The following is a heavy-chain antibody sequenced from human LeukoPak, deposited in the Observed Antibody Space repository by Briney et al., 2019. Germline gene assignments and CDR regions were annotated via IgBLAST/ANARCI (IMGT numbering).Heavy chain of an antibody. CDR1: GFTFSSYA. CDR2: ISGSGGST. J-gene: IGHJ3*02. D-gene: IGHD6-6*01. V-gene: IGHV3-23*01. CDR3: AKAIAARGKGYDAFDI. Sequence: GGSLRLSCAASGFTFSSYAMSWVRQAPGKGLEWVSAISGSGGSTYYADSVKGRFTISRDNSKNTLYLQMNSPRAEDTAVYYCAKAIAARGKGYDAFDIWGQGTMVTVSS.